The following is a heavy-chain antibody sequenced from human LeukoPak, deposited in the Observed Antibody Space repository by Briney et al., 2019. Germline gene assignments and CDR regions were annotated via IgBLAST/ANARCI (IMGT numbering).Heavy chain of an antibody. D-gene: IGHD5-24*01. CDR3: ASGSGWVQIY. J-gene: IGHJ4*02. Sequence: GGSLRLSCAASGFTFTSHWMNWVRQAPGKGLEWVANIKQDGSEKYYVDSVKGRFTISRDNAKNSLYLQMNSLRAEDTAVYYCASGSGWVQIYWGQGILVTVS. CDR1: GFTFTSHW. CDR2: IKQDGSEK. V-gene: IGHV3-7*01.